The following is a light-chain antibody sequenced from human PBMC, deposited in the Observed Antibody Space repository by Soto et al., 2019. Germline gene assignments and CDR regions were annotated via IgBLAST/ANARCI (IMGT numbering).Light chain of an antibody. V-gene: IGLV2-14*01. CDR3: CSYSSTTTLYV. J-gene: IGLJ1*01. CDR2: EVS. Sequence: QSVLTQPASVSGSPGQSITISCTGTRSDVGGYNYVSWYQQHPGKAPKLMIFEVSNRPSGVSNRFSGSKSGSTASLTISGLLAEDEADYYCCSYSSTTTLYVFGSGTKLTVL. CDR1: RSDVGGYNY.